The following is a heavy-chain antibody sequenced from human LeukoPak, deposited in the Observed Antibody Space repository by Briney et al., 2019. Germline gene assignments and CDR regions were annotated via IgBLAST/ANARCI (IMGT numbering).Heavy chain of an antibody. J-gene: IGHJ4*02. V-gene: IGHV4-39*01. CDR2: IHYSGST. CDR1: GGSISSSSYY. CDR3: ARHYCSSSSCARLGVIDY. D-gene: IGHD2-2*01. Sequence: SETLSLTCTVSGGSISSSSYYWGWIRQPPGKGLEWVGTIHYSGSTYHNPSLKSRVTISVDTSKNQFSLKLSSVTAADTAAYYCARHYCSSSSCARLGVIDYWGQGILVTVS.